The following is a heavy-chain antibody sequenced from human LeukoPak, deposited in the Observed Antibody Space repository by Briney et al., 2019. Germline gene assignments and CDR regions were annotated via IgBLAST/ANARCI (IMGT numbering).Heavy chain of an antibody. J-gene: IGHJ3*02. CDR3: ARAFNYYDSSGPPLDAFDI. CDR2: IYYSGST. D-gene: IGHD3-22*01. V-gene: IGHV4-38-2*02. Sequence: PSETLSLTCTVSGYSISSGYYWGWIRQPPGKGLEWIGSIYYSGSTYYNPSLKSRVTISVDTSKNQFSLKLSSVTAADTAVYYCARAFNYYDSSGPPLDAFDIWGQGTMVTVSS. CDR1: GYSISSGYY.